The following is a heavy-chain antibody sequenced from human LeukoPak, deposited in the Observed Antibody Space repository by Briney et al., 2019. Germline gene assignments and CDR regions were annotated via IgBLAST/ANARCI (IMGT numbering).Heavy chain of an antibody. CDR1: GFTFSTYG. CDR2: ISGSGGST. V-gene: IGHV3-23*01. D-gene: IGHD3-22*01. Sequence: PGGSLRLSCAASGFTFSTYGMSWVRQAPGKGLEWVSGISGSGGSTYYADSVKGRFTISRDNSKNTLYLQMNSLRAEDTAVYYCAAYYYDSSDYYFFDYWGQVTLVTVSS. J-gene: IGHJ4*02. CDR3: AAYYYDSSDYYFFDY.